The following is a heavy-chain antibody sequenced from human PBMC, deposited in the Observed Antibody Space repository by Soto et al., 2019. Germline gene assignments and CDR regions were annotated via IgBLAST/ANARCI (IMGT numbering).Heavy chain of an antibody. V-gene: IGHV1-8*01. CDR3: ASEKSYGMDV. CDR2: MNPNSGNT. J-gene: IGHJ6*02. Sequence: QVQLVQSGAEVKKPGASVKVSCKASGYTFTSYDINWVRQATGQGLEWMGWMNPNSGNTGYAQKSQGRVTMARTTSISTAYMALRSLGSEDPAVYSCASEKSYGMDVWGQGTTVTVSS. CDR1: GYTFTSYD.